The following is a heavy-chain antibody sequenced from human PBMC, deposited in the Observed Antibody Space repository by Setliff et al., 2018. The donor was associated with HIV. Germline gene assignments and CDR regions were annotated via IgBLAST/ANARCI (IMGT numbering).Heavy chain of an antibody. V-gene: IGHV3-7*03. CDR3: ARYNWNPLGYRFDY. CDR2: IKQDGSEK. CDR1: GLTFSSYW. Sequence: GGSLRLSCAASGLTFSSYWMSWVRQAPGKGLEWVANIKQDGSEKYYVDSVKGRFTISRDNAKNSLYLQMNSLRAEDTAVYYCARYNWNPLGYRFDYWGQGTLVTVSS. J-gene: IGHJ4*02. D-gene: IGHD1-20*01.